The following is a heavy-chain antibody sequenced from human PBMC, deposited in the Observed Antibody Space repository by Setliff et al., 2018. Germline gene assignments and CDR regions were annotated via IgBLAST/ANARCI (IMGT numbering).Heavy chain of an antibody. V-gene: IGHV3-74*01. D-gene: IGHD7-27*01. CDR3: AALDWGENFYNVDV. CDR2: INGDATIA. Sequence: PGGSLRLSCGASGFTFSNYWVYWVRQVPGKGLVWVSRINGDATIAHYADSVKGRFTISRDNARNALYLQMVSLRGEDTGVYFCAALDWGENFYNVDVWGKGTTVTVSS. CDR1: GFTFSNYW. J-gene: IGHJ6*03.